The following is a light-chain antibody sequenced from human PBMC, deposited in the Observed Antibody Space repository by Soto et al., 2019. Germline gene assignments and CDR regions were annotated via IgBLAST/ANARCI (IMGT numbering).Light chain of an antibody. CDR3: QQGHSSPRT. V-gene: IGKV1-39*01. CDR2: GAS. Sequence: DIQMTQSPSSLSAFVGDTVTINCRATDSIDRYLNWYHQKPGKAPKLLIYGASSLQSGVPSRFSGGGSGTTSTLTITSVQPEDFGIYYCQQGHSSPRTFGQGTTV. J-gene: IGKJ1*01. CDR1: DSIDRY.